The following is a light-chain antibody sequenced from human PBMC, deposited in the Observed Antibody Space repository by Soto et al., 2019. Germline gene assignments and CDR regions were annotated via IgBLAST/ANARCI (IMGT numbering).Light chain of an antibody. Sequence: QSVLTQPASVSGSPGQSITISCTGTSSDVGTYTLVSWYQQHPGKAPELVIYEVNKRPAGVSKRFSGSKSGDTASLTISGLQAEDEADYYCSSYAGAITFYVFGTGTKVTVL. CDR2: EVN. V-gene: IGLV2-23*02. CDR1: SSDVGTYTL. CDR3: SSYAGAITFYV. J-gene: IGLJ1*01.